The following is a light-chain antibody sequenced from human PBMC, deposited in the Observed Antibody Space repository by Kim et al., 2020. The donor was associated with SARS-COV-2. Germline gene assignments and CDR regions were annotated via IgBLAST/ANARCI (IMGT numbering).Light chain of an antibody. CDR3: QQYGSSPLLT. J-gene: IGKJ5*01. V-gene: IGKV3-20*01. CDR1: QSVSSTY. CDR2: GAS. Sequence: PGERATLSCRARQSVSSTYLAWYQQKLGQAPTLLIYGASSRATGIPDRFSGSGSETDFTLTISRLEPEDFAVYYCQQYGSSPLLTFGQGTRLEIK.